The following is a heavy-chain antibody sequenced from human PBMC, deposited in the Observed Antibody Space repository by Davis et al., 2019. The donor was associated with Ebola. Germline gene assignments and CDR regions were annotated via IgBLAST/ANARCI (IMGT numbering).Heavy chain of an antibody. Sequence: SETLSLTCAVYGGSFSGYYWSWIRQPPGRGLEWIGGINHSGTTNYNPSLKSRVTISGDTSKNQFSPNVNSVTAADTAMYYCARTPQYTNYGSYFDYWGQGALVTVSS. D-gene: IGHD4-11*01. CDR2: INHSGTT. V-gene: IGHV4-34*01. J-gene: IGHJ4*02. CDR1: GGSFSGYY. CDR3: ARTPQYTNYGSYFDY.